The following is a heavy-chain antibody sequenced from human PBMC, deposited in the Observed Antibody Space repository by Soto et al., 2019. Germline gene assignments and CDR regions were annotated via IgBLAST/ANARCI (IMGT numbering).Heavy chain of an antibody. V-gene: IGHV3-33*01. D-gene: IGHD2-15*01. CDR1: VVTFRTNC. CDR2: IWYDGSNK. J-gene: IGHJ4*02. Sequence: GGSLRLSCSASVVTFRTNCMHGVRQAPGKGLEWVAVIWYDGSNKYYADSVKGRFTISRDNSKNTLYLQMNSLRAEDTAVYYCARDPSCRGGSCYQFVVEWGQGTLVTVSS. CDR3: ARDPSCRGGSCYQFVVE.